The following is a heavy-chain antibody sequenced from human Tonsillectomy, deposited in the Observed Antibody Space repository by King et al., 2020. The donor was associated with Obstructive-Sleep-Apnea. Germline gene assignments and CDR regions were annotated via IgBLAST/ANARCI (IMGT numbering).Heavy chain of an antibody. Sequence: QLVQSGAEVKKPGASVKVSCKALGYTFTGYYIHWVRQAPGQGLEWMGWINPNSGGTNYAQKFQGWVTMTRDTFISTAYMELSRLRSDDTAVYYCARDIYGDYDPTFDYWGQGTLVTVSS. J-gene: IGHJ4*02. CDR3: ARDIYGDYDPTFDY. CDR2: INPNSGGT. V-gene: IGHV1-2*04. CDR1: GYTFTGYY. D-gene: IGHD4-17*01.